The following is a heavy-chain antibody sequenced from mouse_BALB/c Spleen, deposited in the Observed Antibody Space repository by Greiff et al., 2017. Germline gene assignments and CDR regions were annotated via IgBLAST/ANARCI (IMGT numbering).Heavy chain of an antibody. CDR3: ARGMISYAMDY. Sequence: QVQLQQSGAELVRPGSSVKISCKASGYAFSSYWMNWVKQRPGQGLEWIGQIYPGDGDTNYNGKFKGKATLTADKSSSTAYMQLSSLTSEDSAVYFCARGMISYAMDYWGQGTSVTVSS. CDR2: IYPGDGDT. D-gene: IGHD2-4*01. J-gene: IGHJ4*01. V-gene: IGHV1-80*01. CDR1: GYAFSSYW.